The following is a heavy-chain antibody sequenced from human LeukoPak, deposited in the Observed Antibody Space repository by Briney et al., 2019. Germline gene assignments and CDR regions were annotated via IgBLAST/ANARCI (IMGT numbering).Heavy chain of an antibody. J-gene: IGHJ4*02. CDR2: IYYSGST. CDR3: ARRAAGTFDY. V-gene: IGHV4-39*01. D-gene: IGHD6-13*01. CDR1: GASISSSTYY. Sequence: SETLSLTCTVSGASISSSTYYWGWIRQPPGKGLEWIGSIYYSGSTYYNPSLKSRVSISIDTSKNQFSLILNSVTAADTAVYYCARRAAGTFDYWGQGTLVTVSS.